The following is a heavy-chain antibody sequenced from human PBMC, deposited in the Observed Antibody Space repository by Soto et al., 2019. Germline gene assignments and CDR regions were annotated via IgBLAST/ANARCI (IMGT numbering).Heavy chain of an antibody. Sequence: ASVKVSCKASGGTFSSYAISWVRQAPGQGLEWMGGIIPIFGTANYAQKFQGRVTITADESTSTAYMELSSLRSEDTAVYYCARVAYSSGWYDYWGQGTLVTAPQ. CDR3: ARVAYSSGWYDY. CDR2: IIPIFGTA. D-gene: IGHD6-19*01. V-gene: IGHV1-69*13. CDR1: GGTFSSYA. J-gene: IGHJ4*02.